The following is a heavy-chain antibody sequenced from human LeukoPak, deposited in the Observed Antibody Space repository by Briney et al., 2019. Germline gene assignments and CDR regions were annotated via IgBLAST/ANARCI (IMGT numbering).Heavy chain of an antibody. D-gene: IGHD6-19*01. Sequence: SETLSLTCTVSGGSISSGSYYWSWIRQPAGKGLEWIGRIYTSGSTNYNPSLKSRVTISVDTSKNQFSLKLSSVTAADTAVYYGGRGRAAVAGYFDYGARETLVTVP. CDR1: GGSISSGSYY. V-gene: IGHV4-61*02. CDR2: IYTSGST. CDR3: GRGRAAVAGYFDY. J-gene: IGHJ4*02.